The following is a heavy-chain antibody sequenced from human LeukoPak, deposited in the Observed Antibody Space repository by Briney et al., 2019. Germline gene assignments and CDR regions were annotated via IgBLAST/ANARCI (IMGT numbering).Heavy chain of an antibody. CDR2: ISGSGTTT. D-gene: IGHD2-2*01. CDR3: ARDSSRSQVPAAMGY. V-gene: IGHV3-21*01. CDR1: GFTFSSYA. J-gene: IGHJ4*02. Sequence: GGSLRLSCAASGFTFSSYAMSWVRQAPGKGLEWVSTISGSGTTTYYADSVKGRFTISRDNAKNSLYLQMNSLRAEDTAVYYCARDSSRSQVPAAMGYWGQGTLVTVSS.